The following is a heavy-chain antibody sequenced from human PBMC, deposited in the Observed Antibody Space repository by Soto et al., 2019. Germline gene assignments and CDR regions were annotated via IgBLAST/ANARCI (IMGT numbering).Heavy chain of an antibody. CDR2: IRSKANSYAT. V-gene: IGHV3-73*01. CDR1: GFTFSGSA. D-gene: IGHD3-3*01. CDR3: ARYHRSDDFWSGYSQPQLMDV. J-gene: IGHJ6*03. Sequence: GGSLRLSCAASGFTFSGSAMHWVRQASGKGLEWVGRIRSKANSYATAYAASVKGRFTISRDDSKNTAYLQMNSLKTEDTAVYYCARYHRSDDFWSGYSQPQLMDVWGKGTTVTSP.